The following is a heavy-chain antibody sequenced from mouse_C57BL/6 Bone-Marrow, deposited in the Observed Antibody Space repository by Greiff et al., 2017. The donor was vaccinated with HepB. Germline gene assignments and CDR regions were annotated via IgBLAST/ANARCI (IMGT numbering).Heavy chain of an antibody. CDR3: ARKGAQATRFAY. J-gene: IGHJ3*01. CDR1: GYTFTSYW. CDR2: IYPSDSET. V-gene: IGHV1-61*01. D-gene: IGHD3-2*02. Sequence: QVQLQQPGAELVRPGSSVKLSCKASGYTFTSYWMDWVKQRPGQGLEWIGNIYPSDSETHYNQKFKDKATLTVDKSSSTAYMQLSSLTSEDSAVYYCARKGAQATRFAYWGQGTLVTVSA.